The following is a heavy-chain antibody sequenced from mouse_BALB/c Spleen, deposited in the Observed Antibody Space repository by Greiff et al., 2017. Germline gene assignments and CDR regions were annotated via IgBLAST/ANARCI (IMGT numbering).Heavy chain of an antibody. CDR1: GFTFSSYG. J-gene: IGHJ2*01. V-gene: IGHV5-6*01. Sequence: EVKLVESGGDLVKPGGSLKLSCAASGFTFSSYGMSWVRQTPDKRLEWVATISSGGSYTYYPDSVKGRFTISRDNAKNTLYLQMSSLKSEDTAMYYCARQIYYGYDDFDYWGQGTTLTVSS. D-gene: IGHD2-2*01. CDR2: ISSGGSYT. CDR3: ARQIYYGYDDFDY.